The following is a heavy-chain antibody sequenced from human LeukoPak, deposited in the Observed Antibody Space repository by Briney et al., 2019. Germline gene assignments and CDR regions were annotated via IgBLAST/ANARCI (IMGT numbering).Heavy chain of an antibody. J-gene: IGHJ3*02. CDR1: GYTFTSYX. CDR2: MNPNSGNT. V-gene: IGHV1-8*01. CDR3: AKNAPNTGKFDI. Sequence: XGYTFTSYXXXXVRQATGQGLXXLXWMNPNSGNTGYAQNFQGRVTMTRNTSISTAYMELSSLRSEDTAVYYCAKNAPNTGKFDIWGQGTMVTVSS. D-gene: IGHD1-14*01.